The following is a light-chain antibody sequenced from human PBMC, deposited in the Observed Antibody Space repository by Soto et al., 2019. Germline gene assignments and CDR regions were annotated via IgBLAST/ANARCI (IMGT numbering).Light chain of an antibody. CDR1: QSVSSN. Sequence: PGERATLSCRASQSVSSNLAWYQQKPGQAPRLLMYDASNRATGIPARFSGSGSGTDFTLTISSLEPEDFAVYYCQQRSNWPITFGQGTRLEIK. V-gene: IGKV3-11*01. CDR2: DAS. CDR3: QQRSNWPIT. J-gene: IGKJ5*01.